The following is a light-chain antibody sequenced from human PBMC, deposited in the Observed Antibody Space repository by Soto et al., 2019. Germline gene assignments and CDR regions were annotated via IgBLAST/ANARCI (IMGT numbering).Light chain of an antibody. J-gene: IGLJ1*01. CDR2: EVT. CDR3: SSYAGTNRV. V-gene: IGLV2-8*01. CDR1: SSDVGANNY. Sequence: QSALTQPPSASGSPGQSVTISCTGTSSDVGANNYVSWYQQHPGKAPKLMIYEVTKRPSGVPDRFSVSKSGNTASLTVSGLQAEDEADYYCSSYAGTNRVFGTGTKVTVL.